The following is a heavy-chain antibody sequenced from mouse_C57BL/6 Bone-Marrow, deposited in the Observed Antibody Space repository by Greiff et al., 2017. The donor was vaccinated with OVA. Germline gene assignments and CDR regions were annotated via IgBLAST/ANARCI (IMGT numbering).Heavy chain of an antibody. J-gene: IGHJ1*03. V-gene: IGHV1-59*01. CDR2: IDPSDSYT. CDR1: GYTFTSYW. Sequence: QVQLQQPGAELVRPGTSVKLSCKASGYTFTSYWMHWVKQRPGQGLEWIGVIDPSDSYTNYNQKFKGKATLTVDTSSSTAYMQLSSLTSEDSAVYYCARWDQKFITTVVEYFDVWGTGTTVTVSS. D-gene: IGHD1-1*01. CDR3: ARWDQKFITTVVEYFDV.